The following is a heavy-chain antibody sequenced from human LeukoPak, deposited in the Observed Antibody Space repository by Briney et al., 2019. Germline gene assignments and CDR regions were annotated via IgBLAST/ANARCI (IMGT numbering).Heavy chain of an antibody. CDR2: ISIGRVYI. J-gene: IGHJ4*02. CDR3: ARWKQPYGRTRKLYPGDTATTSKYDFDY. Sequence: GGALRLSCAPSGFTFNSYSMSWVRQAPGEGLEWVSSISIGRVYIYYADSVKSGGTISRDNVKNSRYLQMYSLRAEDTAVYYCARWKQPYGRTRKLYPGDTATTSKYDFDYWGQGTLVTVSS. CDR1: GFTFNSYS. V-gene: IGHV3-21*01. D-gene: IGHD5-18*01.